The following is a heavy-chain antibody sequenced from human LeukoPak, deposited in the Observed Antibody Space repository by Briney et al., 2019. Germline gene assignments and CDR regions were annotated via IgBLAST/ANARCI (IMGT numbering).Heavy chain of an antibody. Sequence: ASETLSLTCTVSGGSISSYYWSWIRQPPRKGLEWIGYIYYSGSTNYNPSLKSRVTISVDTSKNQFSLKLSSVTAADTAVYYCARESWRWDYVWGSYRFFDYWGQGTLVTVSS. V-gene: IGHV4-59*01. CDR3: ARESWRWDYVWGSYRFFDY. J-gene: IGHJ4*02. D-gene: IGHD3-16*02. CDR2: IYYSGST. CDR1: GGSISSYY.